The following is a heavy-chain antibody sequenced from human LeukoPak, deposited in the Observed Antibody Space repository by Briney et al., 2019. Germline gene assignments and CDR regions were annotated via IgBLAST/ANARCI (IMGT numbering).Heavy chain of an antibody. CDR2: IWYDGSNK. V-gene: IGHV3-33*01. D-gene: IGHD1-26*01. CDR3: ARGSSGSYYYYGMDV. Sequence: GGSLRLSCAASGFTFSSYGMHWVRQAPGKGLEWVAVIWYDGSNKYYADSVKGRFTISRDNSKNTLYLQMNSLRAEDTAVYYCARGSSGSYYYYGMDVWGQGTTVTVSS. J-gene: IGHJ6*02. CDR1: GFTFSSYG.